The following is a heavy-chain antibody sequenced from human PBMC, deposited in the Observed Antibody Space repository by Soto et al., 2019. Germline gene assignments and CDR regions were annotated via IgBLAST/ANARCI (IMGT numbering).Heavy chain of an antibody. V-gene: IGHV1-8*01. Sequence: ASVKVSCKASGYTFTSYDINWVRQATGQGLEWMGWMNPNSGNTGYAQKFQGRVTMTRNTSISTAYMELSSLRSEDTAVYYCARGIDSNYGSDYWGQGTLVTVSS. J-gene: IGHJ4*02. CDR1: GYTFTSYD. CDR3: ARGIDSNYGSDY. D-gene: IGHD4-4*01. CDR2: MNPNSGNT.